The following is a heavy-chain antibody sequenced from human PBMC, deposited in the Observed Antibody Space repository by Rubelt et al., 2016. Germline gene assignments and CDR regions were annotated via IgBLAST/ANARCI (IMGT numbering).Heavy chain of an antibody. J-gene: IGHJ4*02. CDR3: ARCRRAGGAVAGTWDY. CDR2: INTTTGNP. D-gene: IGHD6-19*01. V-gene: IGHV7-4-1*02. Sequence: QVQLVQSGSELQKPGASVTVSCKASGYTFTSYAMNWVRQAPGQGLEWMGWINTTTGNPTCAQGLTGRFGSSLATSVSTAYLQTSSLKAEDTAVYYCARCRRAGGAVAGTWDYWGQGTLVTVSS. CDR1: GYTFTSYA.